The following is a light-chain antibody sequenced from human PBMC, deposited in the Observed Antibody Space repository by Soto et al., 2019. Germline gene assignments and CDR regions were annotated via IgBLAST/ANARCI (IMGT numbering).Light chain of an antibody. CDR3: QQHYSTPAV. V-gene: IGKV4-1*01. CDR1: QSVLYSSNNKNY. CDR2: WAS. Sequence: DIVMTQSPDSLAVSLGERATINCKSSQSVLYSSNNKNYLAGYQQKPGQSPKLLIYWASTRESGVPDRFSGSGSGTDFTLTISSLQAEDVAVYYCQQHYSTPAVFGQGTRLEIK. J-gene: IGKJ5*01.